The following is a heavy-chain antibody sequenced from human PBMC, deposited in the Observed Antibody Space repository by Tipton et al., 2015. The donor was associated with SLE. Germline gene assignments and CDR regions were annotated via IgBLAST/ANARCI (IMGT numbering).Heavy chain of an antibody. CDR1: GYSFTSYW. CDR2: IDPSDSYT. CDR3: ASTLGIPDAFDI. D-gene: IGHD7-27*01. V-gene: IGHV5-10-1*01. Sequence: VQLVQSGAEVKKPGESLKISCKGSGYSFTSYWISWVRQMPGKGLEWMGRIDPSDSYTNYSPSFQGHVTISADKSISTAYLQWSSLKASDTAMYYCASTLGIPDAFDIWGQGTMVTISS. J-gene: IGHJ3*02.